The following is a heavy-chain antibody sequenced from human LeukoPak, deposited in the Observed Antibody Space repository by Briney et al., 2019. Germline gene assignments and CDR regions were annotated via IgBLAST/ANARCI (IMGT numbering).Heavy chain of an antibody. CDR1: GGSISSGSYY. D-gene: IGHD6-13*01. J-gene: IGHJ6*02. CDR3: TFTDYSSSWSAFYGMDV. V-gene: IGHV4-61*02. Sequence: SETLSLTCTVSGGSISSGSYYWSWIRQPAGKGLEWIGRIYTSGSTNYNPSLKSRVTISVDTSKNQFSLKLSSVTAADTAVYYCTFTDYSSSWSAFYGMDVWGQGTTVTVSS. CDR2: IYTSGST.